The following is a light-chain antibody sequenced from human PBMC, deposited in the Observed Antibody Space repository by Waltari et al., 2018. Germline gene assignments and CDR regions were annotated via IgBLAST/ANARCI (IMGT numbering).Light chain of an antibody. CDR3: QQYDISPLT. V-gene: IGKV3-20*01. CDR2: GAS. CDR1: QTVRTTY. Sequence: EIVLTQSPGTISFSPGERATLPCRASQTVRTTYLAWYQQKPGQAPTLLIYGASSRATGIPDRFSGSGSGTDFSLTISSLEPEDFAVYYCQQYDISPLTFGGGTKVEIK. J-gene: IGKJ4*01.